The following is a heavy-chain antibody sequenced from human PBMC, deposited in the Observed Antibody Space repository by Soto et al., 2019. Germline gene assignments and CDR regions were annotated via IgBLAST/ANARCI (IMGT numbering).Heavy chain of an antibody. CDR2: ISGSGGST. D-gene: IGHD5-18*01. J-gene: IGHJ4*02. CDR1: GFSFVDYA. CDR3: AKGQYSYGYGEDSFDC. V-gene: IGHV3-23*01. Sequence: EVQLLESGGGLVQPGGSLRLSCVASGFSFVDYAMTWVRQAPGKGLEWVSAISGSGGSTYYADAVRGLFTISRDHSKNTLFLQMDSLRVEDTAIYYCAKGQYSYGYGEDSFDCWGQGTLVTVSS.